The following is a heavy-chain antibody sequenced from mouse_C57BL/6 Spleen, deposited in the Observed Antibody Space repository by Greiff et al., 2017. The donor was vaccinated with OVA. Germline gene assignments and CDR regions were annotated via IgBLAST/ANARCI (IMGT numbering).Heavy chain of an antibody. CDR2: ISSGGDYI. D-gene: IGHD2-2*01. J-gene: IGHJ2*01. CDR3: TRYRNGYYVDY. CDR1: GFTFSSYA. V-gene: IGHV5-9-1*02. Sequence: EVKLVESGEGLVKPGGSLKLSCAASGFTFSSYAMYWVRQTPEKRLEWVAYISSGGDYIYYADTVKGRFTISRDNARNTLYLQMSRLKSEDTAMYYCTRYRNGYYVDYWGQGTTLTVSS.